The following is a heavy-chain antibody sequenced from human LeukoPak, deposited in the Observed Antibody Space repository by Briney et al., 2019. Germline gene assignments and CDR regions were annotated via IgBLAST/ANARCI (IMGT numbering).Heavy chain of an antibody. CDR1: GFTFSSYA. V-gene: IGHV3-30-3*01. CDR3: ARDLPSPPSGYYGMDV. CDR2: ISYDGSNK. Sequence: GGSLRLSCAASGFTFSSYAMHWVRQAPGKGREWVAVISYDGSNKYYADSVKGRFTISRDNSKNTLYLQMNSLRAEDTAVYYCARDLPSPPSGYYGMDVWGQGTTVTVSS. D-gene: IGHD1-26*01. J-gene: IGHJ6*02.